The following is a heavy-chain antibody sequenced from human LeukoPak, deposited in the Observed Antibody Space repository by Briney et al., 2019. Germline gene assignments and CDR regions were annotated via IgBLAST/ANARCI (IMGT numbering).Heavy chain of an antibody. Sequence: PGGSLRLSCAASGFTLSHYYMTWIRQAPGKGLEWLSCISSSGDTIYYAGSVKGRFTVSRDNAENSLYLQMNSLRAEDTAMYYCARQGSEIDYWGQGTLVTVSS. CDR2: ISSSGDTI. V-gene: IGHV3-11*01. J-gene: IGHJ4*02. CDR3: ARQGSEIDY. CDR1: GFTLSHYY.